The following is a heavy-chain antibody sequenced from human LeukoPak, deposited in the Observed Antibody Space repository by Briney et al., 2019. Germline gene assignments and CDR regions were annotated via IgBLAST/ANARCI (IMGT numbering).Heavy chain of an antibody. Sequence: GGSLRLSCAASGSTFTSYWMSWVRQAPGKGLEWVANIKQDGSEKYYVDSVKGRFTISRDNAKNSLYLQMNSLRAEDTAVYYCARGGTSWFDWGQGTLVTVSS. CDR2: IKQDGSEK. D-gene: IGHD3-16*01. CDR1: GSTFTSYW. V-gene: IGHV3-7*01. J-gene: IGHJ4*02. CDR3: ARGGTSWFD.